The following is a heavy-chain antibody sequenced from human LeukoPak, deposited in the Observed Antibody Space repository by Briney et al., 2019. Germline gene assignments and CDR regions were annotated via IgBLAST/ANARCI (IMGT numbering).Heavy chain of an antibody. CDR3: ARQIGYYYDSSGYYFPAEFDY. CDR1: GYTFTGYY. CDR2: INPNSGGT. D-gene: IGHD3-22*01. Sequence: ASVKVSCKASGYTFTGYYMHWVRQAPGQGLEWMGGINPNSGGTNYAQKFQGRVTMTRDTSISTAYMELSRLRSDDTAVYYCARQIGYYYDSSGYYFPAEFDYWGQGTLVTVSS. V-gene: IGHV1-2*02. J-gene: IGHJ4*02.